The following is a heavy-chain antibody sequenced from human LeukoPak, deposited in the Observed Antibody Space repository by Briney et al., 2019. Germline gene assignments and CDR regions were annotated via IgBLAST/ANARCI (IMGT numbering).Heavy chain of an antibody. V-gene: IGHV4-59*01. CDR3: ARTVMFPEYYYDSSGYYFFDY. CDR2: IYYSGST. D-gene: IGHD3-22*01. J-gene: IGHJ4*02. CDR1: GGSISSYC. Sequence: SETLSLTCTVSGGSISSYCWSWIRQPPGKGLEWIGYIYYSGSTNYNPSLKSRVTISVDTSKNQFSLKLSSVTAADTAVYYCARTVMFPEYYYDSSGYYFFDYWGQGTLVTVSS.